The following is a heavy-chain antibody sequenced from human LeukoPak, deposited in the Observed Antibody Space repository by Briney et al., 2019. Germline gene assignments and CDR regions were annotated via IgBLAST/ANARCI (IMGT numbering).Heavy chain of an antibody. J-gene: IGHJ4*02. CDR2: IYTSGST. V-gene: IGHV4-61*02. Sequence: TLSLTCTVSGGSISSSSYYWSWIRQPAGKGLEWIGRIYTSGSTNYNPSLKSRVTISVDTSKNQFSLKLSSVTAADTAVYYCARDSHRHSGYYFDYWGQGTLVTVSS. CDR3: ARDSHRHSGYYFDY. CDR1: GGSISSSSYY. D-gene: IGHD1-14*01.